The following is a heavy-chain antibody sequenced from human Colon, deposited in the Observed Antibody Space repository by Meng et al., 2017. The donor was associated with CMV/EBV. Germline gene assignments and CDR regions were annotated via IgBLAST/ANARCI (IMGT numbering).Heavy chain of an antibody. D-gene: IGHD2-2*01. CDR2: ISSSTRDI. Sequence: GESLKISCAATGFIFSNFNMNWVRQAPGKGLEWVSSISSSTRDIYYAESVKGRFTISRDNVKNSLYLQMNSLTAEDTATYYCAREICSGTFCYFYFGMDVWGQGTTVTVSS. V-gene: IGHV3-21*01. J-gene: IGHJ6*02. CDR1: GFIFSNFN. CDR3: AREICSGTFCYFYFGMDV.